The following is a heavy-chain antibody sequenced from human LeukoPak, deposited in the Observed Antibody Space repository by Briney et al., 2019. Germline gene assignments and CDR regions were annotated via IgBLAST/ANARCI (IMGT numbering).Heavy chain of an antibody. J-gene: IGHJ4*02. Sequence: ASVKVSCKASGYTFTSYYMHWVRQAPGQGLEWMGIINPSGGRTSYAQKFQGRVTMTRDMSTSTVYMELSSPRSEDTAVYYCARGTTMIYFDYWGQGTLVTVSS. V-gene: IGHV1-46*01. D-gene: IGHD3-22*01. CDR2: INPSGGRT. CDR3: ARGTTMIYFDY. CDR1: GYTFTSYY.